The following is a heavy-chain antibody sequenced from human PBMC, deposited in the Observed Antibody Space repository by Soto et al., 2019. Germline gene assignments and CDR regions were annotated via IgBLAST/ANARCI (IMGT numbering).Heavy chain of an antibody. D-gene: IGHD5-18*01. CDR1: GFTFTSYG. CDR3: VSDRGYGHASVPYS. CDR2: ISYDGGLQ. Sequence: QAHLVESGGGGVQPGRSLRLSCAASGFTFTSYGMHWVRQAPGTRLEGVAVISYDGGLQHYADSVKGRFTISRDNSKNRVLLQMNSLRAEDTAVYYCVSDRGYGHASVPYSWGQGTLVSVSS. V-gene: IGHV3-30*13. J-gene: IGHJ4*02.